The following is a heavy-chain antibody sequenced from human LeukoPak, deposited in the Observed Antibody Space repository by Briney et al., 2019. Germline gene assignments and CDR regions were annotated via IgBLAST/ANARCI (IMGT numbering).Heavy chain of an antibody. J-gene: IGHJ4*02. CDR2: INWNGGST. Sequence: GGSLRLSCAASGFTFDDYGMSWVRHAPGKGLEWVSGINWNGGSTVYADSVKGRFTISRDNAKNSLYLQMNSLRAEDTALYYCASLRGDYVGNDFDYGGQGTLVTVSS. D-gene: IGHD4-23*01. V-gene: IGHV3-20*04. CDR1: GFTFDDYG. CDR3: ASLRGDYVGNDFDY.